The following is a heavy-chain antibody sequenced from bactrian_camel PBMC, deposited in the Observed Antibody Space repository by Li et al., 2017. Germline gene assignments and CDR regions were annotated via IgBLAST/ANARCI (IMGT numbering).Heavy chain of an antibody. CDR1: GVTYKTNC. J-gene: IGHJ4*01. V-gene: IGHV3S1*01. CDR2: IYVRDGST. CDR3: AADRYGGSWNLGALCVRTQYEHNY. D-gene: IGHD6*01. Sequence: QVQLVESGGGSVQAGGSLTLSCLSSGVTYKTNCMAWFRQPPGTQREGVAAIYVRDGSTYYAHSVKGRFTISRDNANNTLFLQMNNLKPEDTAMYYCAADRYGGSWNLGALCVRTQYEHNYWGQGTQVTV.